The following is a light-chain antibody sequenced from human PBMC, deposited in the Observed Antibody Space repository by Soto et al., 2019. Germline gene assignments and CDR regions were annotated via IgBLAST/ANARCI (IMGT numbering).Light chain of an antibody. CDR1: QSLVYSGGNSY. V-gene: IGKV2-30*01. J-gene: IGKJ1*01. CDR2: KAS. CDR3: MQGTHWPWT. Sequence: DAVMTQSPLSLPVALGQPAAISCRSSQSLVYSGGNSYLNWFQQRPGQSPRRLIYKASNRDPGVPDRFSGSGSGTDFTLRISSVEAEDVGVYYCMQGTHWPWTFGQGTKVDI.